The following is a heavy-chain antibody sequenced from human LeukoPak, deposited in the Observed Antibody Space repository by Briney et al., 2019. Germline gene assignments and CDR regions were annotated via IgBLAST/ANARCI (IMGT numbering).Heavy chain of an antibody. J-gene: IGHJ5*02. CDR1: GFIFSGYG. Sequence: GGSLRLSCVASGFIFSGYGMHWVRQAPGEGLYWVAFIRYDGSNKRYGDSVRGRFTVSRDNSKNTLYLQMNSLRAEDTAVYYCAKGDKMLTWRRTYNRFDPWGQGTLVTVSS. D-gene: IGHD3-16*01. V-gene: IGHV3-30*02. CDR3: AKGDKMLTWRRTYNRFDP. CDR2: IRYDGSNK.